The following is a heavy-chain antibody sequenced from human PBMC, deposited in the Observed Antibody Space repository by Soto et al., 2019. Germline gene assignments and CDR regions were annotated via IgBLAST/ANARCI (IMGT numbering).Heavy chain of an antibody. CDR1: GGSISSSTYY. J-gene: IGHJ5*02. V-gene: IGHV4-39*01. D-gene: IGHD3-10*01. Sequence: QLQLQESGPGLVKPSETLSLTCTVSGGSISSSTYYWGWIRQPPGKGLEWIGSIYYSGSTYYNPSLNSPLTLSLDTSKNQFSLKLRPVTVADTAVYYCARHGSGSYYNNWFDPWGQGTLVTVSS. CDR2: IYYSGST. CDR3: ARHGSGSYYNNWFDP.